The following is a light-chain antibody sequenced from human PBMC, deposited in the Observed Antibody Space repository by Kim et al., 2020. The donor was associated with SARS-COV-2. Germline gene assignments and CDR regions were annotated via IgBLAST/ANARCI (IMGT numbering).Light chain of an antibody. J-gene: IGKJ5*01. CDR1: QTISTY. CDR2: GAS. CDR3: QQSYITPIT. Sequence: ASRGHTVTITCRASQTISTYINWYQHTPGKAPRVLMFGASRLQRGVPSRLSGSGSGTDFTLNINSLQPEDFATYYCQQSYITPITFGQGARLEIK. V-gene: IGKV1-39*01.